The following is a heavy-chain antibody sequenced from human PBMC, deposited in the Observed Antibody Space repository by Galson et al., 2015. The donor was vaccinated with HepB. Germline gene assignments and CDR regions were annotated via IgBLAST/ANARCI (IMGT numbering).Heavy chain of an antibody. J-gene: IGHJ2*01. CDR3: ARTGYSSGWLPYWYFDL. V-gene: IGHV4-39*01. CDR1: GGSISSSSYY. CDR2: IYYSGST. D-gene: IGHD6-19*01. Sequence: TLSLTCTVSGGSISSSSYYWGWIRQPPEKGLEWIGSIYYSGSTYYNPSLKSRVTISVDTSKNQFSLKLSSVTAADTAVYYCARTGYSSGWLPYWYFDLWGRGTLVTVSS.